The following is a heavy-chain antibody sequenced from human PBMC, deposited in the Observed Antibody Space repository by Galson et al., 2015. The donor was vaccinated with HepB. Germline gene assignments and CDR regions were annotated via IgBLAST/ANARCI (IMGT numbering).Heavy chain of an antibody. CDR3: AREPGVLGYCSGGSCYPSASWRMDV. Sequence: SLRLSCAASGFTFSSYSMNWVRQAPGKGLEWVSYISSSSSTIYYADSVKGRFTISRDNAKNSLYLRMNSLRDEDTAVYYCAREPGVLGYCSGGSCYPSASWRMDVWGQGTTVTVSS. D-gene: IGHD2-15*01. V-gene: IGHV3-48*02. CDR2: ISSSSSTI. J-gene: IGHJ6*02. CDR1: GFTFSSYS.